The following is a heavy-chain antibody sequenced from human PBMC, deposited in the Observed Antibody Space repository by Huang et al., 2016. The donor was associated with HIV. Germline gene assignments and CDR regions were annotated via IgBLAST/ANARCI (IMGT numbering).Heavy chain of an antibody. J-gene: IGHJ4*02. CDR2: SHPGDSDP. CDR1: ENNFNTYW. Sequence: ELQLVQSGAEVKKPGESLKISCKGSENNFNTYWIGWVRQMPGKGLEWMGSSHPGDSDPRYSPSFRGQVTFSADKSINTAYLQWTSLRASDTAMYYCARWMSSGSYYYFDYWGQGTLVTVSS. D-gene: IGHD1-26*01. CDR3: ARWMSSGSYYYFDY. V-gene: IGHV5-51*01.